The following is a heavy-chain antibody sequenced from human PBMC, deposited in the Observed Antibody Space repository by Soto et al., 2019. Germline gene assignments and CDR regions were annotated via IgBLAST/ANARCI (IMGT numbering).Heavy chain of an antibody. CDR2: FDPEDGET. CDR1: GYTLTELS. CDR3: ATVPGGGYDSNFDY. V-gene: IGHV1-24*01. D-gene: IGHD5-12*01. J-gene: IGHJ4*02. Sequence: QVQLVQSGAEVKKPGASVKVSCKVSGYTLTELSMHWVRQAPGKGREWMGGFDPEDGETIYAQKFQGRVTMTEDTSTDTAYMELSSLRSEDTAVYYGATVPGGGYDSNFDYWGQGTLVTVSS.